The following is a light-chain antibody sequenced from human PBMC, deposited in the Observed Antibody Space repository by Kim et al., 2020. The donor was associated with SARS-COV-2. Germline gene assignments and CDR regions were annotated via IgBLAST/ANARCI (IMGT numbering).Light chain of an antibody. CDR2: DKN. Sequence: SSELTQDPAVSVALGQTVRITCQGDSLRTYYASWYQQKPGQAPVLVIYDKNNRPSGIPDRFSGSSSGNTASLTLTGAQAEDEADYYCNSRDSSGNQWVFG. CDR3: NSRDSSGNQWV. CDR1: SLRTYY. V-gene: IGLV3-19*01. J-gene: IGLJ3*02.